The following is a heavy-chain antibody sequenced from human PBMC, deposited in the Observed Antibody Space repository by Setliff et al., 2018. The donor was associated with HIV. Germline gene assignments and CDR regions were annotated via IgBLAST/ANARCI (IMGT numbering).Heavy chain of an antibody. V-gene: IGHV4-4*09. Sequence: ASETLSLTCTVSGGPISSYYWSWIRQPPGKGLEWIGYIYTSGSTNYNPSLKSRVTISVDTPKNQFSLKLSSVTAADTAVYYCARGLSFYDPGGFDYWGQGTLVTVSS. CDR2: IYTSGST. CDR1: GGPISSYY. CDR3: ARGLSFYDPGGFDY. J-gene: IGHJ4*02. D-gene: IGHD3-22*01.